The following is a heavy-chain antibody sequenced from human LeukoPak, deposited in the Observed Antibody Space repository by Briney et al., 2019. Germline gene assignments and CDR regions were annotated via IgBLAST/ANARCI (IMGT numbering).Heavy chain of an antibody. Sequence: GGSLRLSCAASGFTFSSYSMNWVRQAPGKGLEWGSYISGSSSTIYYADSVKGRFTISRDNAKNSLYLQMNSLRAEDTAVYYCARSTAPIDYWGQGTLVTVSS. J-gene: IGHJ4*02. D-gene: IGHD6-25*01. CDR1: GFTFSSYS. CDR3: ARSTAPIDY. V-gene: IGHV3-48*04. CDR2: ISGSSSTI.